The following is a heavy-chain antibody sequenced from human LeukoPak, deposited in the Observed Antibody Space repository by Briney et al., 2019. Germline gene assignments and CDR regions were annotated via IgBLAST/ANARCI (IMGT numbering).Heavy chain of an antibody. CDR2: IYYTGST. V-gene: IGHV4-61*01. CDR3: ARVWDRKVEYFDY. D-gene: IGHD1-26*01. J-gene: IGHJ4*02. Sequence: SETLSLTCTVSGGSVSSGSYSWTWIRQPPGKGLQWIGSIYYTGSTNYNPSLESRVIISVDTSKNQFSLKVSSVTAADTAVYYCARVWDRKVEYFDYWGQGTLVTVSS. CDR1: GGSVSSGSYS.